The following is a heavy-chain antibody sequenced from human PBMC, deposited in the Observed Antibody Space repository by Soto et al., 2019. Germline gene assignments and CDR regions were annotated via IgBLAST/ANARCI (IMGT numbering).Heavy chain of an antibody. J-gene: IGHJ3*02. V-gene: IGHV1-2*02. D-gene: IGHD3-9*01. CDR3: AREGTGYSAFDI. CDR2: INPKSGGT. CDR1: GYTFSGYY. Sequence: QVQLVQSGAEVKKPGASVKVSCKASGYTFSGYYIHWVRQAPGQELERMGWINPKSGGTKYTQKFQGRVTMTRDTSINTAYMDLSRVTSDDTAVYYCAREGTGYSAFDIWGQGTMVTVSS.